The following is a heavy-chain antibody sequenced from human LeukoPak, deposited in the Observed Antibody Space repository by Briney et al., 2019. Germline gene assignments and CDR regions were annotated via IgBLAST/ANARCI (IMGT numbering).Heavy chain of an antibody. Sequence: ASVKVSCKASGYTFTSYYMHWVRQAPGQGLEWMGWISAYNGNTNYAQKLQGRVTMTTDTSTSTAYVELRSLRSDDTAVYYCARGTTVPTPHWFDPWGQGTLVTVSS. CDR1: GYTFTSYY. V-gene: IGHV1-18*04. D-gene: IGHD4-17*01. CDR3: ARGTTVPTPHWFDP. CDR2: ISAYNGNT. J-gene: IGHJ5*02.